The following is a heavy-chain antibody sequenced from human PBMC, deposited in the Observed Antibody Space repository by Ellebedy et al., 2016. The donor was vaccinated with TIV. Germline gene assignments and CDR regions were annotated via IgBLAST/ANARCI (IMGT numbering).Heavy chain of an antibody. D-gene: IGHD3-10*01. J-gene: IGHJ6*02. Sequence: GGSLRLSXAASGFTFSSYSMNWVRQAPGKGLEWVSSITTSSSYMYYADSVKGRFTISRDNAKNSLYLQMNSLRAEDTAVYYCARPVRGGMDVWGQGTTVTVSS. CDR1: GFTFSSYS. V-gene: IGHV3-21*01. CDR3: ARPVRGGMDV. CDR2: ITTSSSYM.